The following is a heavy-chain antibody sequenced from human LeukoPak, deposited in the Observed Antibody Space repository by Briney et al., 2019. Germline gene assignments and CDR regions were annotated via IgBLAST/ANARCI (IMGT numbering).Heavy chain of an antibody. D-gene: IGHD2-15*01. CDR2: ITGSSGST. Sequence: GGSLRLSCAASGFTFSGYAMGWVRQAPGKGLEWVSTITGSSGSTYCADSVKGRFTISRDNSKNTLYLQMNGLRAEDTAVYYCARDFQGSYYYGMDVWGQGTTVIVSS. CDR3: ARDFQGSYYYGMDV. V-gene: IGHV3-23*01. J-gene: IGHJ6*02. CDR1: GFTFSGYA.